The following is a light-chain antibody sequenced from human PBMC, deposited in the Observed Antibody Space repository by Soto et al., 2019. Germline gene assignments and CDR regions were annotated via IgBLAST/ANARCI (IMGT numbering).Light chain of an antibody. CDR2: GAS. Sequence: EIVLTQSPGTLALTPGERATLSCRASQSVSSNNLAWYQQRPGQAPRVVIYGASTRATGIPERFSDSGSGTDFTLTISSLQSEDYGVYFCQQYVNWPKTFGHGTKVDIK. V-gene: IGKV3-20*01. J-gene: IGKJ1*01. CDR1: QSVSSNN. CDR3: QQYVNWPKT.